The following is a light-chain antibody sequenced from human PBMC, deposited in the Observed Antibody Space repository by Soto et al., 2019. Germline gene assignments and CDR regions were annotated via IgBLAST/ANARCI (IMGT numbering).Light chain of an antibody. V-gene: IGKV3-20*01. J-gene: IGKJ5*01. CDR3: QQHHWAHDT. CDR2: GAS. Sequence: EIVLTQSPGTLSLSPGERATLSCRASQIVGGDTLAWFQQRPGQAPRLVIYGASNRAAGIPDRFSGSGSGTDFTLTVSRLEHDDFEMYYCQQHHWAHDTFGQGKRPE. CDR1: QIVGGDT.